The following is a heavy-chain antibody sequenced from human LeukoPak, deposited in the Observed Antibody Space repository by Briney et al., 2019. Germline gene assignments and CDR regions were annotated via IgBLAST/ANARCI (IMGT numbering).Heavy chain of an antibody. D-gene: IGHD3-22*01. Sequence: GGSLRLSCTASGFTFSDYSMHWVRQAPGKGLEWVSSMSSSSSNMYYADSVKGRFTISRENAKNSLYPHMDRVRAEDTAMYYCARHYYGSSGYYYRKSDWGQGTLVTVSS. CDR2: MSSSSSNM. CDR3: ARHYYGSSGYYYRKSD. CDR1: GFTFSDYS. V-gene: IGHV3-21*01. J-gene: IGHJ4*02.